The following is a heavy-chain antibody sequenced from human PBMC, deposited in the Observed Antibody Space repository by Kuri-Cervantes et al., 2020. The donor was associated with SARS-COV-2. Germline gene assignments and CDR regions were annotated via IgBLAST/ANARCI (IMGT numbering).Heavy chain of an antibody. D-gene: IGHD2-2*01. Sequence: ASVKVSCKASGYTFSGYYMHWVRQAPGQGLEWMGWIKPNSGRTKYAQKFQGRVTMTRDTSISTAYMELSRLRSDDTAVYYCATHCSSTRCPFDYWGQGTLVTVSS. V-gene: IGHV1-2*02. CDR1: GYTFSGYY. CDR3: ATHCSSTRCPFDY. CDR2: IKPNSGRT. J-gene: IGHJ4*02.